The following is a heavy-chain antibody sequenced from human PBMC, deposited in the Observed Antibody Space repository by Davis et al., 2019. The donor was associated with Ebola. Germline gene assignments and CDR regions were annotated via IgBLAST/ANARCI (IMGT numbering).Heavy chain of an antibody. J-gene: IGHJ4*01. V-gene: IGHV3-53*01. CDR3: AKEVSYYGAGSPLNFDY. CDR1: GFTVSSNY. CDR2: IYSGGST. Sequence: GGSLRLSCAASGFTVSSNYMSWVRQAPGKGLEWVSVIYSGGSTYYADSVKGRFTISRHNSKNTLYLQMNSLRAEDRAVYYCAKEVSYYGAGSPLNFDYWGPGTLVTVSS. D-gene: IGHD2-21*01.